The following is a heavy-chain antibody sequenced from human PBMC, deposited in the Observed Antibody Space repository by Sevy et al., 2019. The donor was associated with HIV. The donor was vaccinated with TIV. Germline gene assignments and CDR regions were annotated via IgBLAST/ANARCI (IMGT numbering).Heavy chain of an antibody. J-gene: IGHJ4*02. V-gene: IGHV1-24*01. CDR3: ATLIEGTNYLRL. Sequence: ASVKDSCNVSGYRLSELSTYWVRQTPAKGLEGMGGFDPEYDDPIYAQNFQGRVTMTEDTSTDTAYMELSSLTSEDTAVYYCATLIEGTNYLRLWGPGTLVTVSS. CDR2: FDPEYDDP. CDR1: GYRLSELS. D-gene: IGHD1-7*01.